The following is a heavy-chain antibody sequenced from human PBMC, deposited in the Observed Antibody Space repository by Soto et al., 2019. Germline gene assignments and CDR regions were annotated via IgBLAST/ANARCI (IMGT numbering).Heavy chain of an antibody. J-gene: IGHJ6*02. Sequence: SETLSLTCTVSGGSISSYYWSWIRQPPGKGLEWIGYIYYSGSTNYNPSLKSRVTISVDTSKNQFSLKLSSVTAADTAVYYCARQRYDILSISYYYYGMDVWGQGTTVTVSS. V-gene: IGHV4-59*08. CDR1: GGSISSYY. CDR3: ARQRYDILSISYYYYGMDV. CDR2: IYYSGST. D-gene: IGHD3-9*01.